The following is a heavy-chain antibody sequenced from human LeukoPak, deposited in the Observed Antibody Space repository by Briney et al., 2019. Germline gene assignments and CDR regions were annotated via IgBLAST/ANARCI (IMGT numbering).Heavy chain of an antibody. CDR2: INPNSGGT. Sequence: GASVTVSCTASGYTFTGYYMHWVRQAPGQGLEWMGRINPNSGGTNYAQKFQGRVTMTRDTSISTAYMELSRLRSDDTAVYYCARAPQETYYDFWSGYYDGMDVWGQGTTVTVSS. J-gene: IGHJ6*02. D-gene: IGHD3-3*01. V-gene: IGHV1-2*06. CDR3: ARAPQETYYDFWSGYYDGMDV. CDR1: GYTFTGYY.